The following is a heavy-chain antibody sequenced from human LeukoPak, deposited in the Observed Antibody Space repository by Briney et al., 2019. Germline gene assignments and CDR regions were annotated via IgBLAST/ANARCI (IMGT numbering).Heavy chain of an antibody. J-gene: IGHJ3*02. CDR1: GGSTRRGDYY. CDR3: ARSRGGSYYGDASDI. V-gene: IGHV4-30-4*01. D-gene: IGHD1-26*01. Sequence: SQTLSLTCTLSGGSTRRGDYYGSWIRQPPGKCLEWMGNIYYSWSTYYRPSLKSRVSISLDTSKNQFSLKLSSVTAADTAVYYCARSRGGSYYGDASDIWGQGTMVTVSS. CDR2: IYYSWST.